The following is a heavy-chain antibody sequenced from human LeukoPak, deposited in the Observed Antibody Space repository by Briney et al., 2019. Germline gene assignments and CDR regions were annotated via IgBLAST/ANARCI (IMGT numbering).Heavy chain of an antibody. J-gene: IGHJ4*02. CDR3: AKVYWYGSGSFIFDC. CDR2: ISDSGVNT. V-gene: IGHV3-23*01. CDR1: GCSFSNEG. Sequence: VGFRRLSFAADGCSFSNEGMNRGRQAPEKGLEWVSSISDSGVNTYYADSVKGRFTISRDNSKNTLFLEMISLGAEDTAVYYCAKVYWYGSGSFIFDCWGQGTLVTVSS. D-gene: IGHD3-10*01.